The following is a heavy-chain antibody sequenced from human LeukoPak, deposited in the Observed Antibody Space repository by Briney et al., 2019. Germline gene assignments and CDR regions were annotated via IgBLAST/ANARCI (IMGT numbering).Heavy chain of an antibody. D-gene: IGHD2-15*01. V-gene: IGHV3-23*01. J-gene: IGHJ4*02. Sequence: PGGSLRPSCAASGFTFSNYAMSWVRQAPGRGLEWVSAISGSGESTYYADSVKGRFTISRDNSKNTLHLQMNSLRAEDTAVYHCARQLGYCSDGSCYFDYWGQGTLVTVSS. CDR3: ARQLGYCSDGSCYFDY. CDR2: ISGSGEST. CDR1: GFTFSNYA.